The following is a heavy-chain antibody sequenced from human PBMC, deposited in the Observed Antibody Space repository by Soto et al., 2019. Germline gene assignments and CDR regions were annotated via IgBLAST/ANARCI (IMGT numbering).Heavy chain of an antibody. CDR3: VSDRGYGHASVPYS. CDR2: ISYYGGLQ. CDR1: GFTFSSYG. V-gene: IGHV3-30*03. Sequence: QAQLVESGGGVVQPGRSLRLSCAASGFTFSSYGMQWVRQAPGTGLEWVAVISYYGGLQHYADSVKGRFTISRDNSKNMVLLKMNSVRAEDTAVYYCVSDRGYGHASVPYSWGQGTLVSVSS. J-gene: IGHJ4*02. D-gene: IGHD5-18*01.